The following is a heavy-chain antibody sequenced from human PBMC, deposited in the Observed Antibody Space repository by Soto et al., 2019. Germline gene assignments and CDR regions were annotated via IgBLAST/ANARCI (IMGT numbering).Heavy chain of an antibody. Sequence: ASVKVSCKAFGYTFTTYGINWVRQAPGQGLEWMGWVGPYNGDTTYAQKVQGRVTMTTDTSTRTAYLELRSLRFDDTAVYYCAREVGHMDVWGQGTTVTVSS. CDR2: VGPYNGDT. J-gene: IGHJ6*02. V-gene: IGHV1-18*04. CDR1: GYTFTTYG. CDR3: AREVGHMDV.